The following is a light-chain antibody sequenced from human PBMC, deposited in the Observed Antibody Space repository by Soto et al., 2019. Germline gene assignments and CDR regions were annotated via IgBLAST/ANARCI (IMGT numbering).Light chain of an antibody. CDR2: DAS. V-gene: IGKV3-11*01. CDR1: QRVSSY. CDR3: QQRSNWPPT. Sequence: EIVLTQSPATLSLSPGERATLSCRASQRVSSYLAWYQQKPGQAPRLLIYDASNRATGIPARFSGSGSGTDFTLTIISLEPEDFSVYYCQQRSNWPPTFGPGTKVDIK. J-gene: IGKJ3*01.